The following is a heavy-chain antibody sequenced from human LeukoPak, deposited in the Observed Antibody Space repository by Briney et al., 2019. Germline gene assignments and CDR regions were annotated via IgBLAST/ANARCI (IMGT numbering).Heavy chain of an antibody. CDR2: IYPGGSDT. Sequence: PGESLKISCKGSGYSFASYWIGWVRQKPGIGLEWMGIIYPGGSDTRYSPSFQGQVTISADKSISTAYLQWSSLKASDTAMYYCARRGITTIRGEPAEYFQHWGQGTLVTVSS. V-gene: IGHV5-51*01. CDR1: GYSFASYW. D-gene: IGHD3-10*01. J-gene: IGHJ1*01. CDR3: ARRGITTIRGEPAEYFQH.